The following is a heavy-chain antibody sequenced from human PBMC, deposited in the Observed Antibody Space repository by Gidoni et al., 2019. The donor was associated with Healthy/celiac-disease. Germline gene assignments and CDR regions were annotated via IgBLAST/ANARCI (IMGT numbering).Heavy chain of an antibody. CDR1: GYTFTSYA. Sequence: QVQLVQSGAEVKKPGASVKVSCKASGYTFTSYAMHWVRQAPGQRLEWMGWINAGNGNTKYSQKFQGRVTITRDTSASTAYMELSSLRSEDTAVYYCARDKDFWSGLGWRRRNYGMDVWGQGTTVTVSS. V-gene: IGHV1-3*01. CDR3: ARDKDFWSGLGWRRRNYGMDV. J-gene: IGHJ6*02. CDR2: INAGNGNT. D-gene: IGHD3-3*01.